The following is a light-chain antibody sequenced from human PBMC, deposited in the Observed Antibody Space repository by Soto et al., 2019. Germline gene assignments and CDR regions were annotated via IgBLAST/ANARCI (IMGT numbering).Light chain of an antibody. J-gene: IGKJ1*01. CDR1: QDISSF. Sequence: DIQFTQSPSFLSASVRDRVTITCRASQDISSFLAWYQQKAGKAPKLLIFAASTLQSGVPSRFSGSGSGTEFTLTISSLQPEDFATYYCQHYNSYSEAFGQGTKVHIK. V-gene: IGKV1-9*01. CDR3: QHYNSYSEA. CDR2: AAS.